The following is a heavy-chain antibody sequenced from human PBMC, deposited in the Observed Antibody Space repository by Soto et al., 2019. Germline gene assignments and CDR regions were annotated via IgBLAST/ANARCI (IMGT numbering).Heavy chain of an antibody. CDR2: IYHSGST. D-gene: IGHD3-9*01. V-gene: IGHV4-30-2*01. Sequence: ILSLTCAVSGGSIISGGYSWSWIRQPPGKGLERIGYIYHSGSTYYNPSLKSRVTISVDTSKNQFSLKLSSVTAADTAMYYCARDTDTTSHYGSFDPWGQGTLVTVSS. CDR3: ARDTDTTSHYGSFDP. CDR1: GGSIISGGYS. J-gene: IGHJ5*02.